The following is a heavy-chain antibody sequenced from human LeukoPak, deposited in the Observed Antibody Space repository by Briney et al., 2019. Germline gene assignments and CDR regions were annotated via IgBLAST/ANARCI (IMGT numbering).Heavy chain of an antibody. CDR2: INPNSGGT. CDR1: GYTFTGYY. V-gene: IGHV1-2*02. J-gene: IGHJ5*02. Sequence: ASVKVSCKASGYTFTGYYMHWVRQAPGQGLEWMGWINPNSGGTNYAQKFQERVTITRDMSTSTAYMELSSLRSEDTAVYYCAADQFGYYYGSGNYPWGQGTLVTVSS. CDR3: AADQFGYYYGSGNYP. D-gene: IGHD3-10*01.